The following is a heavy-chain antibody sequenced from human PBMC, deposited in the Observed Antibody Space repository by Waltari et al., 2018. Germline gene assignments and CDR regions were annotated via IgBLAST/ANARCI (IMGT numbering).Heavy chain of an antibody. V-gene: IGHV1-69*14. CDR1: GGTFSSYA. J-gene: IGHJ2*01. CDR2: IIPIFGKE. Sequence: QVQLVQSGAEVKKPGSSVKVSCKASGGTFSSYAISWVRQAHGQGLEWMGGIIPIFGKENDAQKFQGRVTITADKSTSTAYMELSSLRSEDTAVYYCARRAASYWYFDLWGRGTLVTVSS. CDR3: ARRAASYWYFDL. D-gene: IGHD2-15*01.